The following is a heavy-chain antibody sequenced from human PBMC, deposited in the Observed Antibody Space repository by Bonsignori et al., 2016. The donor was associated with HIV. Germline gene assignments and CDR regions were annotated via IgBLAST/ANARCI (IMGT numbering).Heavy chain of an antibody. CDR1: GFSFSDYG. CDR3: AKGFMTIDY. V-gene: IGHV3-33*06. CDR2: IWYDGSNK. Sequence: QVQLVESGGGVVQPGRSLRLSCAASGFSFSDYGMHWARQIPGKGLEWVAVIWYDGSNKYYADSVKGRFTISRDNSKSTLYLQMNSLRAEDTAVYYCAKGFMTIDYWGQG. J-gene: IGHJ4*02. D-gene: IGHD3-16*01.